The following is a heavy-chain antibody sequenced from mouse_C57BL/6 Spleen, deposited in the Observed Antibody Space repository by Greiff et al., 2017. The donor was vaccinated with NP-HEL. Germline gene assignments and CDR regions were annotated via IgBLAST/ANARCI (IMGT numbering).Heavy chain of an antibody. CDR3: ARRTGTFHWYFDV. Sequence: VKLMESGAELVKPGASVKMSCKASGYTFTTYPIEWMKQNHGKSLEWIGNFHPYNDDTKYNEKFKGKATLTVEKSSSTVYLELSRLTSDDSAVYYCARRTGTFHWYFDVWGTGTTVTVSS. CDR2: FHPYNDDT. D-gene: IGHD4-1*01. J-gene: IGHJ1*03. CDR1: GYTFTTYP. V-gene: IGHV1-47*01.